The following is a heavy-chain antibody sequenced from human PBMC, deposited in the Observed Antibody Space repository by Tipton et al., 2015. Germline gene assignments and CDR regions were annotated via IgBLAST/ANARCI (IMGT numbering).Heavy chain of an antibody. D-gene: IGHD2-8*01. CDR1: GDSVSSNTAT. V-gene: IGHV6-1*01. CDR3: GRGVRHGVLDS. Sequence: GLVKPSQTLSLTCGISGDSVSSNTATWNWIRQSPSRGLEWLGRTYYRSKWYNDYAESVKGRITINADTPKNQFSLQLNSVTPENPAFFSCGRGVRHGVLDSWGGGTVFTASS. J-gene: IGHJ3*02. CDR2: TYYRSKWYN.